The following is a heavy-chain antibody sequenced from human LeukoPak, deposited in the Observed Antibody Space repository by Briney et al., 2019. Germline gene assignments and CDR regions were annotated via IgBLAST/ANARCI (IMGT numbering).Heavy chain of an antibody. J-gene: IGHJ5*02. CDR2: INHSGST. D-gene: IGHD2-2*01. CDR3: ARGAIVVVPAATSWFDP. V-gene: IGHV4-34*01. Sequence: SETLSLTCAVYGGSFSGYYWSWIRQPPGKELEWIGEINHSGSTNYNPSLKSRVTISVDMSKNQFSLKLSSVTAADTAVYYCARGAIVVVPAATSWFDPWGQGTLVTVSS. CDR1: GGSFSGYY.